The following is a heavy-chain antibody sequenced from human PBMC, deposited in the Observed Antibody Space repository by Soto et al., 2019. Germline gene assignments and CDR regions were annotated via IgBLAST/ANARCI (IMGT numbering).Heavy chain of an antibody. CDR1: GFTFSSYA. Sequence: GGSLRLSCAASGFTFSSYAMSWVRQSPGKGLEWVSAISGSGGSTYYADSVKGRFTTSRDNSKNTLYLQMNSLRAEDTAVYYCAKDISVYYYDSSGSGHLFDYWGQGTLVTVSS. V-gene: IGHV3-23*01. CDR2: ISGSGGST. J-gene: IGHJ4*02. CDR3: AKDISVYYYDSSGSGHLFDY. D-gene: IGHD3-22*01.